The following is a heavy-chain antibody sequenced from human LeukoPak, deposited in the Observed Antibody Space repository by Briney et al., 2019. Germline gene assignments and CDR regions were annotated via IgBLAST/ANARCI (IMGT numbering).Heavy chain of an antibody. V-gene: IGHV4-34*01. Sequence: PSETLSLTCAVYGGSLSGYYWTWIRQTPGRGLEWIGEINYSGNTNYNRSLKSRATISADTSKNQFSLRLSSVTAADTAVYYCARRGTAYCRGGNCYSDKYFDYWGQGTQVTVSS. J-gene: IGHJ4*02. CDR2: INYSGNT. D-gene: IGHD2-15*01. CDR3: ARRGTAYCRGGNCYSDKYFDY. CDR1: GGSLSGYY.